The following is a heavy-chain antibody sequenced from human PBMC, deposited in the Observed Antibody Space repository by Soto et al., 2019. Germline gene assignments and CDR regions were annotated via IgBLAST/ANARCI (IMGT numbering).Heavy chain of an antibody. J-gene: IGHJ4*02. Sequence: PWGSMRLSCAASGFNFNSYSMNWVRQAPGKGLECVSYICSSSGTIYYADSVRGRFTISRDNAKNSLYLQMNSLRDEDTAVYYCAGAYSSSWPPTDYWGQGTLVTVSS. CDR1: GFNFNSYS. CDR2: ICSSSGTI. V-gene: IGHV3-48*02. D-gene: IGHD6-13*01. CDR3: AGAYSSSWPPTDY.